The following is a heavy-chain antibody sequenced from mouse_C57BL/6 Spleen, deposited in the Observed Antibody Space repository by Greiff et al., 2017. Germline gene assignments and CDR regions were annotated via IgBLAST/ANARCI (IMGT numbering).Heavy chain of an antibody. J-gene: IGHJ1*03. V-gene: IGHV1-82*01. D-gene: IGHD4-1*01. CDR2: IYPGDGDT. CDR1: GYAFSSSW. CDR3: ARKAGDWYFDV. Sequence: VQLVESGPELVKPGASVKISCKASGYAFSSSWMNWVKQRPGKGLEWIGRIYPGDGDTNYNGKFKGKATLTADKSSSTAYMQLSSLTSEDSAVYFCARKAGDWYFDVWGTGTTVTVSS.